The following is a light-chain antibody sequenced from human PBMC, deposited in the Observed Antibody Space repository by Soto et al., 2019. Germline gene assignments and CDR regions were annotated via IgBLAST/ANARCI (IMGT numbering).Light chain of an antibody. Sequence: EIVLTQSPCTLSLSPGERATLACRASQTISNNYLAWYQQKPGQAPRLLIHGASSRATGIPDRFSGSGSGTDFTLTISRLEPEDFAVYYCQQYGSSPRFTFGPGTKVDVK. J-gene: IGKJ3*01. V-gene: IGKV3-20*01. CDR2: GAS. CDR1: QTISNNY. CDR3: QQYGSSPRFT.